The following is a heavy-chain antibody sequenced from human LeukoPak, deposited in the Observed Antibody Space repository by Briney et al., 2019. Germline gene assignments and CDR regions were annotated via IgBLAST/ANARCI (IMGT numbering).Heavy chain of an antibody. CDR3: AREPLTMVRGVISYYYYMDV. CDR1: GYTFTSCA. CDR2: IIPIFGTA. Sequence: ASVKVSCKASGYTFTSCAISWVRQAPGQGLEWMGGIIPIFGTANYAQKFQGRVTITADESTSTAYMELSSLRSEDTAVYYCAREPLTMVRGVISYYYYMDVWGKGTTVTISS. V-gene: IGHV1-69*13. D-gene: IGHD3-10*01. J-gene: IGHJ6*03.